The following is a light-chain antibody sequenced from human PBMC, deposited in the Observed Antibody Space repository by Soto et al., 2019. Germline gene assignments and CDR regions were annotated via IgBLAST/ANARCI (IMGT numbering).Light chain of an antibody. CDR3: QQYGSSPLWT. V-gene: IGKV3-20*01. J-gene: IGKJ1*01. CDR1: QSVSSSY. CDR2: GAS. Sequence: EIVLTQSPATLSLSPGERATLSCRASQSVSSSYLAWYQQKPGQAPRLLIYGASSRATGIPDRFSGSGSGTDFTLPISRLEPEDFAVYYCQQYGSSPLWTFGQGTKVEIK.